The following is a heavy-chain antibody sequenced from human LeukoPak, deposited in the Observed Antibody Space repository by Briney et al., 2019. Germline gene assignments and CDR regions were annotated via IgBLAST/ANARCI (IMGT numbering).Heavy chain of an antibody. J-gene: IGHJ4*02. CDR2: LFTGGGRT. CDR1: GFTFNNYL. D-gene: IGHD3-10*01. Sequence: GGSLRLSCAASGFTFNNYLMSWVRQAPGKGLEGVSVLFTGGGRTLYADSVKGRFTISGDTSRTTLYLQMNGLRAEDTAVYYCAKECDYSPGHKFDLWGQGPLVTVSS. CDR3: AKECDYSPGHKFDL. V-gene: IGHV3-23*01.